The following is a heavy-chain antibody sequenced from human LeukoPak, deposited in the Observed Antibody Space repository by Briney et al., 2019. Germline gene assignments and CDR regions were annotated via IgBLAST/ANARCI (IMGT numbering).Heavy chain of an antibody. CDR1: GFTFNSYW. D-gene: IGHD2-8*01. CDR2: INPYGSDT. CDR3: AREMAV. J-gene: IGHJ4*02. Sequence: PGGSLRLSCAASGFTFNSYWMWWVRQASGKGLEWVANINPYGSDTYYADSVKGRFTISRDNSKNTLYLQMNSLRAEDTAVYYCAREMAVWGQGALVTVSS. V-gene: IGHV3-7*01.